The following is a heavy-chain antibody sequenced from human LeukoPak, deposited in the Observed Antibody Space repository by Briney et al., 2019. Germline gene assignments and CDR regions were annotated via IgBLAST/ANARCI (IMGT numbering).Heavy chain of an antibody. CDR1: GGSFSGYY. V-gene: IGHV4-34*01. CDR2: INHSGST. J-gene: IGHJ4*02. D-gene: IGHD3-16*02. Sequence: SETLSLTCAVYGGSFSGYYWSWIRQPPGKGLEWIGEINHSGSTNYNPSLKSRVTISVDTSKNQFSLKLSSVTAADTAVYYCARGFVDYDYVWGSYRSTAFDYWGQGTLVIVSS. CDR3: ARGFVDYDYVWGSYRSTAFDY.